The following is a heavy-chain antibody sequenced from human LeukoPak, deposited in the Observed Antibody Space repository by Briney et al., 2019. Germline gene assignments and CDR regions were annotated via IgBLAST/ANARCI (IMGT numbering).Heavy chain of an antibody. J-gene: IGHJ6*02. D-gene: IGHD3-22*01. V-gene: IGHV4-38-2*02. Sequence: SETLSLTCTVSGFPISSTYCWGWIRQPPGKGLEWIGYIYHSGSTYYNPSLKSRVTISVDKSKNQFSLKLSSVTAADTAVYYCARMYYYDSSGYYYYYGMDVWGQGTTVTVSS. CDR2: IYHSGST. CDR1: GFPISSTYC. CDR3: ARMYYYDSSGYYYYYGMDV.